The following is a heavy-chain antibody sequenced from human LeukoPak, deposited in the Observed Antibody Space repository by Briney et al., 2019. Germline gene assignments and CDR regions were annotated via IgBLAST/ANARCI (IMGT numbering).Heavy chain of an antibody. CDR2: ISGSGGNT. V-gene: IGHV3-23*01. CDR1: GFTFSDYG. CDR3: AKDRRAGSYDY. Sequence: YPGGSLRLSCAPSGFTFSDYGMHWVRQAPGKGLEWVSAISGSGGNTYYADSVKGRFTISRDNSKNTLYLQMNSLRAEDTAVYYCAKDRRAGSYDYWGQGTLVTVSS. D-gene: IGHD3-10*01. J-gene: IGHJ4*02.